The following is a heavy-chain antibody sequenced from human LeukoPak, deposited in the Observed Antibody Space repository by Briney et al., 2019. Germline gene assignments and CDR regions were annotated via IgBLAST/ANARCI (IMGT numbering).Heavy chain of an antibody. V-gene: IGHV3-23*01. CDR1: GFTFSSYA. Sequence: GGSLRLSCAASGFTFSSYAMSWVRQAPGKGLEWVSAISGSGGSTYYADSVKGPFTISRDNSKNTLYLQMNSLRAEDTAVYYCAKDRRYCSGGSCSAMVYYYYGMDVWGQGTTVTVSS. J-gene: IGHJ6*02. CDR2: ISGSGGST. CDR3: AKDRRYCSGGSCSAMVYYYYGMDV. D-gene: IGHD2-15*01.